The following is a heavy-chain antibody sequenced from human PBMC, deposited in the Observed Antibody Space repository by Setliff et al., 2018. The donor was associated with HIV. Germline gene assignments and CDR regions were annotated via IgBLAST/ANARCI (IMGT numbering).Heavy chain of an antibody. CDR3: ATSPAGEILGSRPFYFDY. V-gene: IGHV4-31*03. CDR2: IYYTGST. D-gene: IGHD3-10*01. CDR1: GVSVSSGGYY. J-gene: IGHJ4*02. Sequence: ASETLSLTCTVSGVSVSSGGYYWSWIRHHPGKGLEWIGYIYYTGSTYFNPSLKSRITLSIDTSKNQFSLKMRSVTAADTAVYYCATSPAGEILGSRPFYFDYWGQGTLVTVSS.